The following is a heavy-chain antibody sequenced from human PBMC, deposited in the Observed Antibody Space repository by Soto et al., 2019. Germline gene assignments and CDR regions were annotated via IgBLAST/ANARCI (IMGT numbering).Heavy chain of an antibody. J-gene: IGHJ5*02. D-gene: IGHD1-1*01. CDR1: GGTFSSYA. CDR2: IIPIFGTA. Sequence: GASVKVSCKASGGTFSSYAISWVRQAPGQGLEWMGGIIPIFGTANYAQKFQGRVTITADKSTSTAYMELRSLRSEDTAVYYCARDPWNLGWLDPWGQGTLVTVSS. CDR3: ARDPWNLGWLDP. V-gene: IGHV1-69*06.